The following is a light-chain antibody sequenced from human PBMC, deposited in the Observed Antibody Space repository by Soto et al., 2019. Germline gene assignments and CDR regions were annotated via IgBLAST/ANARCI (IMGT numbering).Light chain of an antibody. J-gene: IGKJ5*01. Sequence: DIQMTQSPSTLSASVGDRVIITCRASQSLTRWLAWYQQKPGKAPKVLIYDASSLESGVPSRFSASGSGTEFTLTISSLQPDDFATYYCQQYKSNPITFGQGTRLDIK. CDR3: QQYKSNPIT. V-gene: IGKV1-5*01. CDR1: QSLTRW. CDR2: DAS.